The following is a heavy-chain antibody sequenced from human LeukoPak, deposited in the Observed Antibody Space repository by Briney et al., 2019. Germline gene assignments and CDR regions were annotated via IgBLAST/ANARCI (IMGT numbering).Heavy chain of an antibody. V-gene: IGHV3-11*04. CDR2: ISSSGNTI. D-gene: IGHD3-22*01. Sequence: GGSLRLSCAASEFTFSDYYMSWIRQAPGKGLEWVSYISSSGNTIYYADSVKGRFTISRDNAKNSLYLQMNSLRAEDTAVYYCANLPNYYDSSGYDPHFDYWGQGTLVTVSS. CDR3: ANLPNYYDSSGYDPHFDY. CDR1: EFTFSDYY. J-gene: IGHJ4*02.